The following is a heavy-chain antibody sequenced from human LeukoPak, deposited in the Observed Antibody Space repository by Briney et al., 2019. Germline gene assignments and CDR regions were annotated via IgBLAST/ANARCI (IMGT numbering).Heavy chain of an antibody. V-gene: IGHV4-39*01. CDR1: GGSISSSSYY. J-gene: IGHJ4*02. CDR3: ARHAHSSGSYYFDY. Sequence: SETLSLTCTVSGGSISSSSYYWGWIRQPPGKGLEWIGSIYYGGSTYYNPSLKSRVTISVDTSKNQFSLKLSSVTAADTAVYYCARHAHSSGSYYFDYWGQGTLVTVSS. CDR2: IYYGGST. D-gene: IGHD6-19*01.